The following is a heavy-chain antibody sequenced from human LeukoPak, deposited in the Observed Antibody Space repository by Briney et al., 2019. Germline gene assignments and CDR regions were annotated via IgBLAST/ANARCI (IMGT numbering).Heavy chain of an antibody. D-gene: IGHD2-2*01. V-gene: IGHV1-46*03. J-gene: IGHJ5*02. CDR3: TRDNSRTARGWWFDP. CDR2: INPSGTST. Sequence: ASVKVSCKASGFIFSNYYTHWVRQAPGQGLEWMGIINPSGTSTNYAQKFRGRVTLTRDMSTSTVYMELSSLRSEDTAVYYCTRDNSRTARGWWFDPWGQGTLVTVSS. CDR1: GFIFSNYY.